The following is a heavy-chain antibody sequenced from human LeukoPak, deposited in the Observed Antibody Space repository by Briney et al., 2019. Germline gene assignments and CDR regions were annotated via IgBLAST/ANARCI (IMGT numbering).Heavy chain of an antibody. CDR3: ARGPRCSGGSCYADN. D-gene: IGHD2-15*01. Sequence: QPGRSLRLSCAASGFTFSSYAIHWVRQAPGKGLEWVAVISYDGTNKYYADSMEGRFTISRDNSKNTLYLQMNSLRAEDTAVYYCARGPRCSGGSCYADNWGQGTLVTVSS. J-gene: IGHJ4*02. CDR1: GFTFSSYA. CDR2: ISYDGTNK. V-gene: IGHV3-30*04.